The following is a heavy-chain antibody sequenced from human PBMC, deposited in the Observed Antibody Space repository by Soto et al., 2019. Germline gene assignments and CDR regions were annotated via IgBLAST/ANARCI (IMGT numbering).Heavy chain of an antibody. J-gene: IGHJ4*02. CDR1: GGSVIRDSNF. CDR3: ARGYSHYAH. Sequence: PSETLSLTCTVSGGSVIRDSNFWSWIRQPPGKGLEWIGYIYYSGPSRYNPSLESRVTISIDSSKNQVSLTLTSVTAADTAVYYCARGYSHYAHWGRGTLVTVSS. D-gene: IGHD4-4*01. V-gene: IGHV4-61*01. CDR2: IYYSGPS.